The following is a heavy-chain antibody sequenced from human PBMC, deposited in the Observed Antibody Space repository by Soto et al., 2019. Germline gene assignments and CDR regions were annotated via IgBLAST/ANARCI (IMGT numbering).Heavy chain of an antibody. D-gene: IGHD3-22*01. J-gene: IGHJ6*02. V-gene: IGHV4-59*01. CDR2: IYYGGST. Sequence: PSETLSLTCTVSGGSISSYYWSWIRQPPGKGLEWIGYIYYGGSTNYNPSLKSRVTISVDTSKNQFSLKLSSVTAADTAVYYCARSYDSSGYYYYGMDVWGQGTTVTVSS. CDR1: GGSISSYY. CDR3: ARSYDSSGYYYYGMDV.